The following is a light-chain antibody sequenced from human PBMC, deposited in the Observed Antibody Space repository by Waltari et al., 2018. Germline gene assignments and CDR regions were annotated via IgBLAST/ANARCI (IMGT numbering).Light chain of an antibody. V-gene: IGKV3-11*01. CDR3: QQRTNWPPALT. CDR2: DAS. Sequence: EMVLTQPPVPLSLSPGQRATLSCRASHYISTYLTWYQQKPGQAPRLLIYDASNRATGIPARFSGSGSGTDFTLTISSLEPEDFAVYYCQQRTNWPPALTFGGGTKVEI. J-gene: IGKJ4*01. CDR1: HYISTY.